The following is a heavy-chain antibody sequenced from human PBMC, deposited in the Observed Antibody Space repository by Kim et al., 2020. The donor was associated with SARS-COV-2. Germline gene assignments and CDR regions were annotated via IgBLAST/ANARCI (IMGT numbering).Heavy chain of an antibody. D-gene: IGHD3-9*01. CDR3: ARHDAGYDILTVRYYHGMDV. J-gene: IGHJ6*02. CDR2: IYPGDSNT. V-gene: IGHV5-51*01. CDR1: GYSFTTYW. Sequence: GESLKISCKGSGYSFTTYWIAWVRHMPGKGLEWMGIIYPGDSNTKYSPSFQGQVTISADKSISTAYLQWSSLKASDTAMYYCARHDAGYDILTVRYYHGMDVWGQGTTVTVSS.